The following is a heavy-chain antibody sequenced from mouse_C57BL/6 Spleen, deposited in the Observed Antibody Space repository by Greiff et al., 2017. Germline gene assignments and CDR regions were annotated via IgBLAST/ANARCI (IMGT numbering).Heavy chain of an antibody. Sequence: QVQLQQPGAELVRPGSSVKLSCKASGYTFTSYWMDWVKQRPGQGLEWIGNIYPSDSETHYNQKFKDKATLTVDKSSSTAYMQLSSLTSEDSAVYYCATGGYYDYDEGGAYWGQGTLVTVSA. V-gene: IGHV1-61*01. J-gene: IGHJ3*01. CDR2: IYPSDSET. CDR3: ATGGYYDYDEGGAY. D-gene: IGHD2-4*01. CDR1: GYTFTSYW.